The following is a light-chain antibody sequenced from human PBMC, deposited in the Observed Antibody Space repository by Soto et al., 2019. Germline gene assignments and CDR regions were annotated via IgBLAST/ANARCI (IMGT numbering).Light chain of an antibody. CDR3: QHRSNWLSLT. Sequence: EIVMTQSPATLSVSPGERATLSCRASQSVSSNLAWYQQKPGQAPRLLIYGASTRATGIPARFSGSGSRTEFTLTISSLQSEDFAVYYCQHRSNWLSLTFGGGTKVEIK. J-gene: IGKJ4*01. V-gene: IGKV3-15*01. CDR2: GAS. CDR1: QSVSSN.